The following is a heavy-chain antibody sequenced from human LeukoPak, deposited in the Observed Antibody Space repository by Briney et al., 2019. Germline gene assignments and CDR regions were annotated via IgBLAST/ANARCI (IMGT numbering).Heavy chain of an antibody. CDR2: ISAYNGNT. CDR1: GYTFTSYG. V-gene: IGHV1-18*01. D-gene: IGHD4-17*01. Sequence: GASVKVSCKASGYTFTSYGISWVRQAPGQGLEWMGWISAYNGNTNYAQKLQGRVTMTTDTSTSTAYMELRSLRSDDTAVCYCARDPLEDYGDYYFDYWGQGTLVTVSS. CDR3: ARDPLEDYGDYYFDY. J-gene: IGHJ4*02.